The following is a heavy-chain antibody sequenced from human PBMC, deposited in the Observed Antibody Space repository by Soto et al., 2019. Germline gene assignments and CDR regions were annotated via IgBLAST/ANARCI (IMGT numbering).Heavy chain of an antibody. J-gene: IGHJ6*02. V-gene: IGHV3-23*01. CDR1: GFTFSSYA. CDR3: AKSDLKSLPGIYYYYYGMDV. D-gene: IGHD3-10*01. CDR2: ISGSGGST. Sequence: EVQLLESGGGLVQPGGSLRLSCAASGFTFSSYAMSWVRQAPGKGLEWVSAISGSGGSTYYADSVKGRFTISRDNSKNTLYLQMNSLRAEDTAVYYCAKSDLKSLPGIYYYYYGMDVWGQGTTVTVSS.